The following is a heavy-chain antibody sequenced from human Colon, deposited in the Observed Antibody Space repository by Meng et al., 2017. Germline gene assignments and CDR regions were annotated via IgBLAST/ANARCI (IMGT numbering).Heavy chain of an antibody. CDR2: ITASGGIT. Sequence: VLLGVCWGGLVQSGGYLRLICADSVFKFSDYATGSARLATGKGLEWAALITASGGITYHAESLKGRFTISRENVKNTLDLQMDSLRAEDTALYYCAKADWIVVSRFDPWGQGILVTVSS. CDR1: VFKFSDYA. CDR3: AKADWIVVSRFDP. D-gene: IGHD3-22*01. V-gene: IGHV3-23*04. J-gene: IGHJ5*02.